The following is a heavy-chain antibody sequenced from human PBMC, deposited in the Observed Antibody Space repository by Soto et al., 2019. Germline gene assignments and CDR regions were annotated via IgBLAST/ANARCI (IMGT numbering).Heavy chain of an antibody. Sequence: PGGSLRLSCAACGVTFSISAVSWARQDPGKGLEWVSAISGSGGSTYYADAVKGRFTISRDNSKNTLYLQMNSLRAEDTAVYYCAKDHRGLIVVVPAAFDYWGQGTLVTVSS. D-gene: IGHD2-2*01. CDR1: GVTFSISA. J-gene: IGHJ4*02. CDR2: ISGSGGST. V-gene: IGHV3-23*01. CDR3: AKDHRGLIVVVPAAFDY.